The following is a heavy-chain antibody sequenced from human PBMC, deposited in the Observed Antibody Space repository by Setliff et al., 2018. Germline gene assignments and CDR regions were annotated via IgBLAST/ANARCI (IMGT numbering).Heavy chain of an antibody. CDR2: LSSSSSTI. V-gene: IGHV3-48*04. J-gene: IGHJ4*02. CDR3: ARERYFWSGYHN. Sequence: PGGSLRLSCAASGFTFSSYSMNCVRQAPGKGLEWVSYLSSSSSTIYYADSVKGRFTISRDNAKNSLYLQMYRLRAKDTAVYYWARERYFWSGYHNWGQGTLVTVSS. D-gene: IGHD3-3*01. CDR1: GFTFSSYS.